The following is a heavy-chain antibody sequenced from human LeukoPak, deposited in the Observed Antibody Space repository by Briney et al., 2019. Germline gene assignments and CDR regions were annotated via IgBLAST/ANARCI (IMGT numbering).Heavy chain of an antibody. CDR3: ARHGGTNSNYYYYYGMDV. CDR2: ISAYNGNT. V-gene: IGHV1-18*01. J-gene: IGHJ6*02. Sequence: AASVKVSCKASGGTFSSYAISWVRQAPGQGLEWMGWISAYNGNTNYAQKLQGRVTMTTDTSTSTAYMELRSLRSDDTAVYYCARHGGTNSNYYYYYGMDVWGQGTTVTVSS. CDR1: GGTFSSYA. D-gene: IGHD1-26*01.